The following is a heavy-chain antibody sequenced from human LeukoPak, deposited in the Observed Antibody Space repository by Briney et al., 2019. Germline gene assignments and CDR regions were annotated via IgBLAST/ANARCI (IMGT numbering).Heavy chain of an antibody. Sequence: GGSLRLSCAASGFTFSDYYMSWIRQAPGKGLEWVSYISSRGSTIYYAASVKGRFTISRDNAKNSLFLQMNSLRAEDTAIYYCARGKDAYNYANWLDPWGQGTLVTVSS. V-gene: IGHV3-11*04. CDR1: GFTFSDYY. J-gene: IGHJ5*02. CDR3: ARGKDAYNYANWLDP. D-gene: IGHD5-24*01. CDR2: ISSRGSTI.